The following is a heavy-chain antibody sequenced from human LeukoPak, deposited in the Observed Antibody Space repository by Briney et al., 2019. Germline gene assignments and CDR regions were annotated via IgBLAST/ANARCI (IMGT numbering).Heavy chain of an antibody. CDR2: ISYDGSNE. Sequence: AGGSLRLSCVASGFTFSSYGMHWVRQAPGKGLEWVAFISYDGSNENIADSVKGLFIISRDNSKNTLYLQMNSLRAEDTAVYYCAKGPAPRLGEFSYHALVDYWGQGTLVTVSS. V-gene: IGHV3-30*18. D-gene: IGHD3-16*02. CDR1: GFTFSSYG. CDR3: AKGPAPRLGEFSYHALVDY. J-gene: IGHJ4*02.